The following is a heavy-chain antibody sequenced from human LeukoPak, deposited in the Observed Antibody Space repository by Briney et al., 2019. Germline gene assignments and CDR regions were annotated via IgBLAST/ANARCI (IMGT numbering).Heavy chain of an antibody. D-gene: IGHD3-10*01. Sequence: SETLSLTCTVSGGSISSSSHYWGWVRQPPGKGLEWIASIYYSGRTYYNQSLKSRVTISGDTSTNQFSMKLTSVTAADTAVYYCASLFNYYGSGNYYNGYYFDYWGQGTLVTVSS. V-gene: IGHV4-39*01. CDR1: GGSISSSSHY. J-gene: IGHJ4*02. CDR2: IYYSGRT. CDR3: ASLFNYYGSGNYYNGYYFDY.